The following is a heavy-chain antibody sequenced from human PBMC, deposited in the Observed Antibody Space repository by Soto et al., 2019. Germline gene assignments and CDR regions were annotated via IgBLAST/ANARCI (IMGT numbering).Heavy chain of an antibody. CDR3: AGSSDDGRDN. CDR1: GFSLSDYS. Sequence: EVQLVESGGGLVKPGGSLRLSCAASGFSLSDYSMNWIRQAPGKGLEWVASICSSSSFIHYAESMKGRFTISRDNAKNSLYLQMNSLSAEDTAVYYCAGSSDDGRDNWGQGTLVTVSS. J-gene: IGHJ4*02. CDR2: ICSSSSFI. D-gene: IGHD1-26*01. V-gene: IGHV3-21*01.